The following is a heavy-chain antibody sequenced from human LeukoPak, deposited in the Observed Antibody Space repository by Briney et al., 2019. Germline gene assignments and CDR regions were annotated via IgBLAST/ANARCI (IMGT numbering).Heavy chain of an antibody. V-gene: IGHV4-34*01. D-gene: IGHD3-10*01. CDR1: GGSFSGYY. CDR2: INHSGST. Sequence: PSETLSLTCAVYGGSFSGYYWSWIRQPPGKGLEWIGEINHSGSTNYNPSLKSRVTISVDTSKNQFSLKLSSVTAADTAVYYCARSYQLPYGSGSCSFDYWGQGTLVTVSS. CDR3: ARSYQLPYGSGSCSFDY. J-gene: IGHJ4*02.